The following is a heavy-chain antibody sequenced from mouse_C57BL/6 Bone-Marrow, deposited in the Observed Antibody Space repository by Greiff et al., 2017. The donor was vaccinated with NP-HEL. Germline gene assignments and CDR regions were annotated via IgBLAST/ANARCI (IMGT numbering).Heavy chain of an antibody. J-gene: IGHJ2*01. Sequence: VEPGASVKISCKASGYTFTDYYMNWVKQSHGKSLEWIGDINPNNGGTSYNQKFKGKATLTVDKSSSTAYMELRSLTSEDSAVYYCARSRHYWGQGTTLTVSS. V-gene: IGHV1-26*01. CDR3: ARSRHY. CDR1: GYTFTDYY. CDR2: INPNNGGT. D-gene: IGHD3-3*01.